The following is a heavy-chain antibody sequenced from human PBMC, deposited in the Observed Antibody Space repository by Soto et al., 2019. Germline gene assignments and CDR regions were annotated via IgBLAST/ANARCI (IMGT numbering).Heavy chain of an antibody. V-gene: IGHV5-10-1*01. D-gene: IGHD1-20*01. J-gene: IGHJ6*02. CDR1: GYSFTSYW. Sequence: GESLKISCKGSGYSFTSYWISWVRQMPGKGLEWMGKIDPSDSYTNYSPSFQGHVTISADKSISTAYLQWSSLKASDTAMYYCARSDGISYGMDVWGQGTTVTVSS. CDR3: ARSDGISYGMDV. CDR2: IDPSDSYT.